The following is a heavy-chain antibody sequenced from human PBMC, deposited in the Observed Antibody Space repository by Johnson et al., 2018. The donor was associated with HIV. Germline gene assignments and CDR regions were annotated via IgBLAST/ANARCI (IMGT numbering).Heavy chain of an antibody. CDR1: GFTFSSYW. V-gene: IGHV3-48*04. D-gene: IGHD3-22*01. J-gene: IGHJ3*01. CDR2: ISGYGRTI. Sequence: VQLVESGGGLVQPGGSLRLSCAASGFTFSSYWMHWVRQGPGKGLEWISYISGYGRTIYYADSVRGRFTISRDNAKNSLYLQMDSLRAEDTAVYYVARDYYDSGDQWAHVAFDVWCQGIMVTVSS. CDR3: ARDYYDSGDQWAHVAFDV.